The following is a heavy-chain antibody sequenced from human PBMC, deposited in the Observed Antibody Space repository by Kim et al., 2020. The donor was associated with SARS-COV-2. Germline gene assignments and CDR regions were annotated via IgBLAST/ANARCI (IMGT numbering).Heavy chain of an antibody. J-gene: IGHJ4*02. D-gene: IGHD3-3*01. CDR3: AKDLVVTIFLQGFFDY. Sequence: SLAGRFTVSRDNSKNTLYLQMNSLRDDDTAVYYCAKDLVVTIFLQGFFDYWGQGALVTVSS. V-gene: IGHV3-23*01.